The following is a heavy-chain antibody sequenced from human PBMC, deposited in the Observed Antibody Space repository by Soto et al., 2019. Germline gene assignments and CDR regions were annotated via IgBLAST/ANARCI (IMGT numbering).Heavy chain of an antibody. CDR3: ARARGYSSFGLWYYYYAMDV. D-gene: IGHD6-13*01. J-gene: IGHJ6*02. CDR2: IIPIFSTA. CDR1: GGTFSSYA. Sequence: AASVKVSCKASGGTFSSYAISWVRQAPGQGLEWMGGIIPIFSTANYAQKFQGRVTITADESTSTAYMELSSLRSEDTAVYYCARARGYSSFGLWYYYYAMDVWGQGTTVTVSS. V-gene: IGHV1-69*13.